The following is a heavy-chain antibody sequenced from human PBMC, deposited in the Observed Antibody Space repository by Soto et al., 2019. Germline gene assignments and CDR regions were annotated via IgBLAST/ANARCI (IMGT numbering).Heavy chain of an antibody. CDR2: ISYDGSNK. J-gene: IGHJ5*02. CDR3: AKDTAYYGYSSSWPPRGKWFDP. Sequence: GGSLRLSCAASGFTFSSYGMHWVRQAPGKGLEWVAVISYDGSNKYYADSVKGRFTISRDNSKNTLYLQMNSLRAEDTAVYYCAKDTAYYGYSSSWPPRGKWFDPWGQGTLVTVSS. V-gene: IGHV3-30*18. CDR1: GFTFSSYG. D-gene: IGHD6-13*01.